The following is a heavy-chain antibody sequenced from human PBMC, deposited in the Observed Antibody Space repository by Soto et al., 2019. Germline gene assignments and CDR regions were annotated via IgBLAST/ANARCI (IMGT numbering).Heavy chain of an antibody. CDR3: AASIFYYGMDV. Sequence: GESLKISCKCSGYPFTNFWIGEVRQMPGKGPECMGIIYPGDSDTKYHPSFPSHVTISADKSLTTTYLQWSSLKASDTAIYYCAASIFYYGMDVWGQGTTVTVSS. J-gene: IGHJ6*02. CDR1: GYPFTNFW. CDR2: IYPGDSDT. V-gene: IGHV5-51*01.